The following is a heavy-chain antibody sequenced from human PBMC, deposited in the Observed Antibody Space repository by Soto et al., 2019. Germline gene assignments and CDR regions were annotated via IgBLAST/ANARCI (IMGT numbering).Heavy chain of an antibody. CDR3: RSSSWYSTDV. CDR1: GGSITSSFY. D-gene: IGHD6-13*01. V-gene: IGHV4-39*01. J-gene: IGHJ6*02. Sequence: QLQLQESGPGLVKPSETLSLSCTVSGGSITSSFYWGWIRQPPGKGLEWIGSIYGTGNTYYNPSLKGRVTISADTSNTQFSLDLISVTAADTAVYDCRSSSWYSTDVWGQGATVTVSS. CDR2: IYGTGNT.